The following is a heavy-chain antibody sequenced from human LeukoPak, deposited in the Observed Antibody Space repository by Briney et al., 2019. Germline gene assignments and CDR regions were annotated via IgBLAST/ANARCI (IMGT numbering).Heavy chain of an antibody. D-gene: IGHD3-22*01. CDR3: TTVLWDYYDRRVDY. Sequence: GGSLRLSCAASGFTFSNAWMSWVRQAPGKGLEWVGRIKSKTDGGTTDYAAPVKGRFTISRDDSKNTLYPQMNSLKTEDTAVYYCTTVLWDYYDRRVDYWGQGTLVTVSS. CDR2: IKSKTDGGTT. J-gene: IGHJ4*02. CDR1: GFTFSNAW. V-gene: IGHV3-15*01.